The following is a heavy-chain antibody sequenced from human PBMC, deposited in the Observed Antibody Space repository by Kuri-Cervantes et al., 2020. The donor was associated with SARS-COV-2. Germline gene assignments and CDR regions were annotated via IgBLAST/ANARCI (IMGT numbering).Heavy chain of an antibody. V-gene: IGHV3-74*01. Sequence: GESLKISCAASGFTFSSHWMHWVRQAPGKGLVWVSRINSDGSSTSYADSVKGRFTISRDNAKNTLYLQMNSLRAEDTAVYYCAASGLFDPWGQGTLVTVSS. J-gene: IGHJ5*02. CDR3: AASGLFDP. CDR2: INSDGSST. CDR1: GFTFSSHW.